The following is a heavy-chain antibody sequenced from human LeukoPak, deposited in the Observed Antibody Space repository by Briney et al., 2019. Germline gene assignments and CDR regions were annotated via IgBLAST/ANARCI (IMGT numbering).Heavy chain of an antibody. J-gene: IGHJ5*02. CDR2: MLYSGST. CDR1: GGSISSTNW. CDR3: ARRRADHNWFDP. V-gene: IGHV4-4*02. Sequence: SETLSLICGVSGGSISSTNWWTWVRQPPGKGLEFIGGMLYSGSTYYNPSLKSRVSISVDTSKNQFSLKLSSVTAADAAVYYCARRRADHNWFDPWGQGTLVTVSS.